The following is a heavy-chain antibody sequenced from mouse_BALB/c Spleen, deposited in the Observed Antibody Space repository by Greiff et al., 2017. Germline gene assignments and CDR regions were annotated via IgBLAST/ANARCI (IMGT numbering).Heavy chain of an antibody. Sequence: QVQLKQSGAELVRPGTSVKVSCKASGYAFTNYLIEWVKQRPGQGLEWIGVINPGSGGTNYNEKFKGKATLTADKSSSTAYMQLSSLTSDDSAVYFCARRTARATAGFAYWGQGTLVTVSA. J-gene: IGHJ3*01. CDR2: INPGSGGT. CDR3: ARRTARATAGFAY. D-gene: IGHD3-2*01. V-gene: IGHV1-54*01. CDR1: GYAFTNYL.